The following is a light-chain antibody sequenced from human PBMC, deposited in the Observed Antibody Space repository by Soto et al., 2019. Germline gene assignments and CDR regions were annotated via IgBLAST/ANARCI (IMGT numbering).Light chain of an antibody. CDR2: GAS. CDR1: QSVSSSY. V-gene: IGKV3-20*01. J-gene: IGKJ1*01. Sequence: EIVMTQSPATLSLSPGERATLSCRASQSVSSSYLAWYQQKPGQAPRLLIYGASSRATGIPDRFSGSGSGTDFTLTISRLEPEDFAVYYCQQSGAWTFGQGTKVEIK. CDR3: QQSGAWT.